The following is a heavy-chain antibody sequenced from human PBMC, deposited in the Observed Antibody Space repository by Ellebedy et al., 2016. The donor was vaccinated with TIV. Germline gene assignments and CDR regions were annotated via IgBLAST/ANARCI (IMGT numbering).Heavy chain of an antibody. V-gene: IGHV3-23*03. CDR2: IYCGGSI. CDR3: ARPTVPATNYGACGMDV. Sequence: PGGSLRLSCVASGFTFSSYAMNWVRQAPGKGLEWVSVIYCGGSIRYADSVKGRLNISRDNSTNAAELQMNNLRAEDTAVDYCARPTVPATNYGACGMDVWGQGTTVIVSS. CDR1: GFTFSSYA. D-gene: IGHD2-2*01. J-gene: IGHJ6*02.